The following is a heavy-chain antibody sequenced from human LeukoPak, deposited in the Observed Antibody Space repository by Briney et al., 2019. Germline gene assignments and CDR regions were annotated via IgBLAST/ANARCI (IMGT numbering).Heavy chain of an antibody. J-gene: IGHJ4*02. CDR1: KFTFTTFSTFA. D-gene: IGHD4-23*01. CDR3: ATRNSH. V-gene: IGHV3-23*01. Sequence: PGGSLRLSCAASKFTFTTFSTFAMGWVRQAPGKGLEWVSSISGTGGSTYYADSAKGRFTVSRDNSKNTLFLRMNSLRAEDTAMYYCATRNSHWGQGTLVNVS. CDR2: ISGTGGST.